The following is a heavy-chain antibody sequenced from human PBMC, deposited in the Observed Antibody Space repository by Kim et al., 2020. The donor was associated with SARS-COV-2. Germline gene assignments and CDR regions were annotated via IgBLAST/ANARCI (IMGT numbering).Heavy chain of an antibody. CDR2: FDPEDGET. J-gene: IGHJ5*02. CDR1: GYTLTELS. V-gene: IGHV1-24*01. CDR3: ATASPGGYYYDSSGPNPNWFDP. D-gene: IGHD3-22*01. Sequence: ASVKVSCKVSGYTLTELSMHWVRQAPGKGLEWMGGFDPEDGETIYAQKFQGRVTMTEDTSTDTAYMELSSLRSEDTAVYYRATASPGGYYYDSSGPNPNWFDPWGQGTLVTVSS.